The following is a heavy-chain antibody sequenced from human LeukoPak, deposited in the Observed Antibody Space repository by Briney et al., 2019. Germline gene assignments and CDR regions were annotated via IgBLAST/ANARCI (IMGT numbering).Heavy chain of an antibody. D-gene: IGHD1-7*01. CDR3: VKDEIPMNSIWDYFDY. Sequence: PGGSLRLSCAASGLTFSIFGKSWVRQAPGKGLQWVSSIGGGDPYYADSVRGRFTVSRDNSKNTVYLQMSSLRAEDSAVYYCVKDEIPMNSIWDYFDYWGHGTLVTVSP. CDR2: IGGGDP. V-gene: IGHV3-23*01. J-gene: IGHJ4*01. CDR1: GLTFSIFG.